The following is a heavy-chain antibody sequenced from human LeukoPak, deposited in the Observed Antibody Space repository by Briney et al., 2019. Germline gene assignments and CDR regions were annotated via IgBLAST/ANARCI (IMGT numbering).Heavy chain of an antibody. CDR3: AGGRPTYYYDSSGYYYDFDY. D-gene: IGHD3-22*01. J-gene: IGHJ4*02. Sequence: SETLSLTCAVYGGSFSGYYSSWIRQPPGKGLEWIGEINHSGSTNYYPSLKSRVTISVDTSKNQFSLKLSSVTAADTAVYYCAGGRPTYYYDSSGYYYDFDYWGQGTLVTVSS. V-gene: IGHV4-34*01. CDR2: INHSGST. CDR1: GGSFSGYY.